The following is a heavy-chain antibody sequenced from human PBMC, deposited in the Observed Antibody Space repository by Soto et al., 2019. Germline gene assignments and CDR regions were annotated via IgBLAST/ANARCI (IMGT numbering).Heavy chain of an antibody. V-gene: IGHV4-59*01. CDR3: AREGSPLRGYSGYDRSGMDV. CDR2: IYYSGST. D-gene: IGHD5-12*01. J-gene: IGHJ6*02. CDR1: GGSISSYY. Sequence: PSETLSLTCTVSGGSISSYYWSWIRQPPGKGLEWIGYIYYSGSTNYNPSLKSRVTISVDTSKNQFSLKLSSVTAADTAVYYCAREGSPLRGYSGYDRSGMDVWGQGTTVTVS.